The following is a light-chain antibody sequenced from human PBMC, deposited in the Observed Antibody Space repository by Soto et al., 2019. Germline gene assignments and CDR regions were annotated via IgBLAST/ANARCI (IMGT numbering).Light chain of an antibody. CDR2: EVS. J-gene: IGLJ1*01. CDR1: SSDVGTYNL. Sequence: QSVPTQPASVSGSPGQSITISCTGTSSDVGTYNLVSWFQQHPGKAPRLLIYEVSQRPSGVSSRFSGSKSGNTASLTISGRQAEDEADYYCCSYAGDSTYVFGTGTKLTVL. CDR3: CSYAGDSTYV. V-gene: IGLV2-23*02.